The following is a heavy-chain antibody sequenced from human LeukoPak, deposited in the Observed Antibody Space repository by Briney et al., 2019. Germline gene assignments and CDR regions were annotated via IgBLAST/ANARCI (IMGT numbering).Heavy chain of an antibody. CDR3: AKDSSNIMGARLDY. J-gene: IGHJ4*02. Sequence: GGSLRLSCAASEFTFNSYAMSWVRQAPGRGLEWVSGISISGGSTYYADSVKGRFTISRDNSKNTLFLQMNSLRAEDTAVYYCAKDSSNIMGARLDYWGQGTLVTVSS. D-gene: IGHD1-26*01. CDR2: ISISGGST. CDR1: EFTFNSYA. V-gene: IGHV3-23*01.